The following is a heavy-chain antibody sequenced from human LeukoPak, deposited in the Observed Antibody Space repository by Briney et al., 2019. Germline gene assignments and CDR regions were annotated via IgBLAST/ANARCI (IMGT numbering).Heavy chain of an antibody. CDR3: ARGSRGYDLPLGY. D-gene: IGHD5-12*01. CDR1: GGSISSGSYY. V-gene: IGHV4-61*09. Sequence: SQTLSLTCTVSGGSISSGSYYWSWIRQPAGKGLEWIGEINHSGSTNYNPSLKSRVTISVDTSKNQFSLKLGSVTAADTAVYYCARGSRGYDLPLGYWGQGTLVTVSS. CDR2: INHSGST. J-gene: IGHJ4*02.